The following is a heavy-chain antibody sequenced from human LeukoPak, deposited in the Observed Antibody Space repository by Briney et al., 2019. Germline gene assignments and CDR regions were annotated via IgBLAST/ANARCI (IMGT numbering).Heavy chain of an antibody. CDR3: ARRGGYDYYFDY. Sequence: SETLSFTCTVSGGSISSSSYYWGWIRQPPGKGLEWIGSIYYSGSTYYNPSLKSRVTISVDTSKNQFSLKLSSVTAADTAVYYCARRGGYDYYFDYWGQATLVTVSS. CDR1: GGSISSSSYY. J-gene: IGHJ4*02. V-gene: IGHV4-39*01. CDR2: IYYSGST. D-gene: IGHD5-12*01.